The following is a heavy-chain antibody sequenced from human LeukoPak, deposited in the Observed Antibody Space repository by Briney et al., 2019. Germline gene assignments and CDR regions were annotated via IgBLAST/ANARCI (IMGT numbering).Heavy chain of an antibody. CDR2: INRSGST. Sequence: PSETLSLTCAVYGGSFSGYYWNWIRQPPGKGLEWIGEINRSGSTNYTPSLKSRVIISIDTSKNQFSLKLSSVTAADTAVYYCARFLAYCGGDCSNWYFDLWGRGTLVTVSS. CDR3: ARFLAYCGGDCSNWYFDL. D-gene: IGHD2-21*02. J-gene: IGHJ2*01. CDR1: GGSFSGYY. V-gene: IGHV4-34*01.